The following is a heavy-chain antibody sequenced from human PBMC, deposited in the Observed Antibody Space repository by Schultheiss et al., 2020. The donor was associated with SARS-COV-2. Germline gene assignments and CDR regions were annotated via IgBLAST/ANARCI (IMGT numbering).Heavy chain of an antibody. CDR3: ARETAAEAFFDY. Sequence: GSLRLSCAASGFTFSNYAIHWVRQAPGKGLEWVALMWYDGSNQYYADSVKGRFTISRDNSKNTAYLQMNSLRDEDTAVYYCARETAAEAFFDYWGQGTLVTLSS. V-gene: IGHV3-33*01. D-gene: IGHD6-13*01. CDR2: MWYDGSNQ. J-gene: IGHJ4*02. CDR1: GFTFSNYA.